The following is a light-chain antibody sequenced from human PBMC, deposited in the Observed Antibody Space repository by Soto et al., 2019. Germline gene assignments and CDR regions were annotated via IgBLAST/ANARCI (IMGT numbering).Light chain of an antibody. J-gene: IGLJ1*01. V-gene: IGLV2-14*03. CDR2: DVS. CDR1: SSDVGGYNY. Sequence: QSALTQPASVSGSPGQSITISCTGTSSDVGGYNYVSWYQQHPGKAPKLMIFDVSNRPSGVSDRFSGSKSGNTASLTISGLQAEDEADYYCSSYIGSSTYVFGSGTKLTVL. CDR3: SSYIGSSTYV.